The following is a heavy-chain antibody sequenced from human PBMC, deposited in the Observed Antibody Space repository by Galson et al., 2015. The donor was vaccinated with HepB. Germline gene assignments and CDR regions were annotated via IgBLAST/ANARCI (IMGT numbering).Heavy chain of an antibody. Sequence: SLRLSCAASGFTFSSYAMNWVRQAPGKGLEWVSSISSGSSYIYYADSVKGRLTISRNNAKKSLYLQMNSLRAEDTAVYYCARDSPRGHFDYWGQGTLVTVSS. V-gene: IGHV3-21*01. CDR3: ARDSPRGHFDY. D-gene: IGHD3-10*01. CDR2: ISSGSSYI. CDR1: GFTFSSYA. J-gene: IGHJ4*02.